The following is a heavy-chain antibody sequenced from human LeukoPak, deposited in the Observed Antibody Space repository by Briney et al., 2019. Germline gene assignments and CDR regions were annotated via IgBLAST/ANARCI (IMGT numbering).Heavy chain of an antibody. D-gene: IGHD2-2*01. CDR2: ISSSSSTI. Sequence: HPGGSLRLSCAASGFNFSSYSMNWVRQAPGKGLEWVSYISSSSSTIYYADSVKGRFTISRDNAKNSLYLQMNSLRDEDTAVYYCAREGGLVVVPAAPFGYYYGMDVWGQGTTVTVSS. CDR1: GFNFSSYS. CDR3: AREGGLVVVPAAPFGYYYGMDV. J-gene: IGHJ6*02. V-gene: IGHV3-48*02.